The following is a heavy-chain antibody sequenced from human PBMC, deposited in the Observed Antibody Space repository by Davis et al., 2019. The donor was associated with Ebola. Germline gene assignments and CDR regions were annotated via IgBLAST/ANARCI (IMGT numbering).Heavy chain of an antibody. Sequence: LSLTCAASGFTFSSYWMNWVRQAPGKGLEWVSSISSSSSYIYYADSVKGRFTISRDNAKNSLYLQMNHLRAEDTAVYYCARGYSYDYWGQGTLVTVSS. J-gene: IGHJ4*02. CDR3: ARGYSYDY. CDR1: GFTFSSYW. D-gene: IGHD5-18*01. V-gene: IGHV3-21*01. CDR2: ISSSSSYI.